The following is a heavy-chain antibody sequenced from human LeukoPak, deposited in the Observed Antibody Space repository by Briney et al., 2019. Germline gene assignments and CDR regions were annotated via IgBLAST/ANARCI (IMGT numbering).Heavy chain of an antibody. CDR1: GFTFSSYA. CDR3: AKDAPAYYDILTGHPRGNYFDY. D-gene: IGHD3-9*01. V-gene: IGHV3-23*01. J-gene: IGHJ4*02. Sequence: GGSLRLSCAASGFTFSSYAMSWVRQAPGNGQEWVSAISGSGGSTYYADSVKRRFTISRDNSKNTLYLQMNSLRAEDTAVYYCAKDAPAYYDILTGHPRGNYFDYWGQGTLVTVSS. CDR2: ISGSGGST.